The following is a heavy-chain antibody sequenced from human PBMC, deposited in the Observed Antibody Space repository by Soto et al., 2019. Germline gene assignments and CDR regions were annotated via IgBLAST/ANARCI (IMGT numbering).Heavy chain of an antibody. CDR2: ISYDGSNK. Sequence: GGSLRLSCAASGFTFSSYGMHWVRQAPGKGLEWVAVISYDGSNKYYADSVKGRVTISVDTSKNQFSLKLSSVTAADTAVYYCARGQHDREWLRASLVYYYYMDVWGKGTTVTVSS. CDR3: ARGQHDREWLRASLVYYYYMDV. J-gene: IGHJ6*03. CDR1: GFTFSSYG. D-gene: IGHD5-12*01. V-gene: IGHV3-30*03.